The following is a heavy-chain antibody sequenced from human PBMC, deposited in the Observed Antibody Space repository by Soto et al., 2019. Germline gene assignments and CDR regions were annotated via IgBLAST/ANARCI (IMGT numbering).Heavy chain of an antibody. CDR1: GFTFSSYA. D-gene: IGHD6-19*01. CDR3: AKDDRRIIAVAGYYFDY. Sequence: LRLSCAASGFTFSSYAMSWVRQAPGKGLEWVSAISGSGGSTYYADSVKGRFTISRDNSKNTLYLQMNSLRAEDTAVYYCAKDDRRIIAVAGYYFDYWGQGTLVTVSS. J-gene: IGHJ4*02. V-gene: IGHV3-23*01. CDR2: ISGSGGST.